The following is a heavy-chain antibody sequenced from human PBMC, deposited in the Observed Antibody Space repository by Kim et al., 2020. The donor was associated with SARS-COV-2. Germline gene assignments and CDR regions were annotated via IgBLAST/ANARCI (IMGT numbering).Heavy chain of an antibody. Sequence: YSQKFQGRFTITRDTSASTAYMELSSLRSEDTAVYYCARVSRGGSSNFDYWGQGTLVTVSS. V-gene: IGHV1-3*01. J-gene: IGHJ4*02. CDR3: ARVSRGGSSNFDY. D-gene: IGHD2-15*01.